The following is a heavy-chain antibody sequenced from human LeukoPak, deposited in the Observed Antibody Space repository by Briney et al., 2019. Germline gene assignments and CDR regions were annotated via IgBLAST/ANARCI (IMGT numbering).Heavy chain of an antibody. CDR1: GRSIRSYH. CDR3: ARYSSSGLDY. D-gene: IGHD6-19*01. Sequence: SETLSLTCTVSGRSIRSYHWSWIRQPPGKGLEWIGYIYNSGSTNYSPSLKSRVTISVDTSKNQFSLKLSSVTAEDTAVYYCARYSSSGLDYWGQGTLVTVSS. V-gene: IGHV4-59*01. J-gene: IGHJ4*02. CDR2: IYNSGST.